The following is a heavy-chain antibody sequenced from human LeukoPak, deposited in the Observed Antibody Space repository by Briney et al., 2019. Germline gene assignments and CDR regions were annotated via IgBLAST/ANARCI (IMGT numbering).Heavy chain of an antibody. CDR1: GYTFTGYY. J-gene: IGHJ3*01. D-gene: IGHD5-12*01. CDR2: INPNSGGT. Sequence: ASVKVSCKASGYTFTGYYMHWVRQAPGQGLEWMGWINPNSGGTNYPQKFQGRVTMTRDTSISTAYMELSSLTSDDTAVYYCARVPGGGYAGAFDFWGQGTVVTVSS. CDR3: ARVPGGGYAGAFDF. V-gene: IGHV1-2*02.